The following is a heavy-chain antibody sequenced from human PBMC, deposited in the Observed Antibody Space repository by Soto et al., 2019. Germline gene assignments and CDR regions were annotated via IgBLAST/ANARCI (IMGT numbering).Heavy chain of an antibody. D-gene: IGHD2-15*01. J-gene: IGHJ6*02. CDR1: GYTFTSYD. CDR3: ARLRSYCSGGSCSMMDV. V-gene: IGHV1-18*01. CDR2: ISANNGNT. Sequence: ASVKVSCKASGYTFTSYDINWVRQAPGQGLEWMGWISANNGNTNYAQKLQGRVTMTTDTSTSTAYMELRSLRSDDTAVYYCARLRSYCSGGSCSMMDVWGQGTTVTV.